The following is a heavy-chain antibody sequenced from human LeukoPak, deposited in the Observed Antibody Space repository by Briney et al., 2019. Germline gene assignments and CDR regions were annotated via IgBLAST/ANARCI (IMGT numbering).Heavy chain of an antibody. CDR2: VFHSGST. CDR1: GDSISTNEW. V-gene: IGHV4-4*02. D-gene: IGHD6-19*01. Sequence: SETLSLTCSVSGDSISTNEWWSWVRQPPGKGLEWIGEVFHSGSTNYNPSLKSRVTISIDKYKNQFSLEVTSVTAADTAIYYCARDLAVAGTNYFDFWGQGVLVTASS. J-gene: IGHJ4*02. CDR3: ARDLAVAGTNYFDF.